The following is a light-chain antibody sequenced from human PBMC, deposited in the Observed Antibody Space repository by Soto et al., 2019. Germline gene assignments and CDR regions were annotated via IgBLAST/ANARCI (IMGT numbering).Light chain of an antibody. CDR2: WAS. CDR1: QSVFYSSNNKNY. J-gene: IGKJ2*01. Sequence: DIVMTQSPDSLAVSLGERATINCKSSQSVFYSSNNKNYLAWYQQKPGQPPKLLIYWASTRESGVPDRFSGSGSGTDFALSASSLQAEDVAVYYCHQYYSSQYTVGRGTELEIK. V-gene: IGKV4-1*01. CDR3: HQYYSSQYT.